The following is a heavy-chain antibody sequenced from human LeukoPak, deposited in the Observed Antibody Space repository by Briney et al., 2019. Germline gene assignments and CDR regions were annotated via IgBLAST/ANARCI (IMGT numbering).Heavy chain of an antibody. D-gene: IGHD6-6*01. CDR2: ISGSGGDT. CDR3: AKARPRIAARAYFDY. V-gene: IGHV3-23*01. Sequence: PGGSLRLSCAASGFTFSSYAMSWVRQAPGKGLEWVSTISGSGGDTYYADSVKGRFTISRDNSKNTLYLQMNSLRAEDTAVYYCAKARPRIAARAYFDYWGQGTLVTVSS. CDR1: GFTFSSYA. J-gene: IGHJ4*02.